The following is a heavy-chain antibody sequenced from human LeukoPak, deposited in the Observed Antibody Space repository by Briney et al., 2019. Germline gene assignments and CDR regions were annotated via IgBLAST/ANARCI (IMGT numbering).Heavy chain of an antibody. V-gene: IGHV1-46*01. D-gene: IGHD5-18*01. CDR3: ARDPGTAMGYFDY. CDR1: GYTFTSND. CDR2: INPSGGST. Sequence: ASVKVSCKASGYTFTSNDINWVRQAPGQGLEWMGIINPSGGSTSYAQKFQGRVTMTRDTSTSTVYMELSSLRSEDTAVYYCARDPGTAMGYFDYWGQGTLVTVSS. J-gene: IGHJ4*02.